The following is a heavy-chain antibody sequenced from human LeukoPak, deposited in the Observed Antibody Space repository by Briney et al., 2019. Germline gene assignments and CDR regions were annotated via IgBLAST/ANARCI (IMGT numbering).Heavy chain of an antibody. D-gene: IGHD3-10*01. V-gene: IGHV3-23*01. CDR2: ISGSGGST. CDR1: GFTFSSYA. Sequence: GGSLRLSCAASGFTFSSYAMSWVRQAPGKGLEWVSAISGSGGSTYYADSVKGRFTISRDNSKNTLYLQMNSLRAEDTAVYYCAKVGPKVRGAPLGYMDVWGKGTTVTVSS. J-gene: IGHJ6*03. CDR3: AKVGPKVRGAPLGYMDV.